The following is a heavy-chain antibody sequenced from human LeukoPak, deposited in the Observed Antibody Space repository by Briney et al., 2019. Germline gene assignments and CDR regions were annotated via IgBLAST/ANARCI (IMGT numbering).Heavy chain of an antibody. CDR1: GGSISSYY. CDR2: INYSGNT. V-gene: IGHV4-39*01. Sequence: PSQTLSLTCTVSGGSISSYYWGWIRQPPGKGLEWIGSINYSGNTYYNPSLKSRVTISVDTSKTQFSLRLSSVTAADTAVYYCARLIAYYYGMDVWGQGTTVTVSS. CDR3: ARLIAYYYGMDV. D-gene: IGHD6-13*01. J-gene: IGHJ6*02.